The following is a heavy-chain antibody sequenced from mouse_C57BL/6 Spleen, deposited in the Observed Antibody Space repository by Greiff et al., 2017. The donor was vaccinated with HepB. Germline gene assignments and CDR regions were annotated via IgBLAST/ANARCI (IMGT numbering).Heavy chain of an antibody. CDR2: INPSNGGT. D-gene: IGHD1-1*01. J-gene: IGHJ4*01. V-gene: IGHV1-53*01. Sequence: QVQLQQPGTELVKPGASVKLSCKASGYTFTSYWMHWVKQRPGQGLEWIGNINPSNGGTNYNEKFKSKATLTVDKSSSTAYMQLSSLTSEDSAVYYCARSLGGSRNYYAMDYWGQRTSVTVSS. CDR1: GYTFTSYW. CDR3: ARSLGGSRNYYAMDY.